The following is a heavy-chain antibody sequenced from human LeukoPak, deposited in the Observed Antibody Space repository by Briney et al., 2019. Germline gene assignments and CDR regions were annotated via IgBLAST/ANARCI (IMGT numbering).Heavy chain of an antibody. Sequence: GGSLRLSCAASGFTFSSYAMSWVRQAPGEGLVWVSRINTGGSSTIYADSVKGRFTISRDNAKNTVFLQMNSLRAEDTAVYYCARDRGQLESFDYWGQGALVTVSS. CDR3: ARDRGQLESFDY. D-gene: IGHD6-6*01. CDR2: INTGGSST. CDR1: GFTFSSYA. J-gene: IGHJ4*02. V-gene: IGHV3-74*01.